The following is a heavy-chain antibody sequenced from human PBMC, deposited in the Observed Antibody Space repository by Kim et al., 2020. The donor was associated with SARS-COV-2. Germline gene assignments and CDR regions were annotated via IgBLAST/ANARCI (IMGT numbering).Heavy chain of an antibody. CDR3: ARESMVRGVMVFDY. V-gene: IGHV3-33*01. J-gene: IGHJ4*02. D-gene: IGHD3-10*01. CDR2: IWYDGSNK. Sequence: GGSLRLSCAASGFTFSSYGMHWVRQAPGKGLEWVAVIWYDGSNKYYADSVKGRFTISRDNSKNTLYLQMNSLRAEDTAVYYCARESMVRGVMVFDYWGQGTLVT. CDR1: GFTFSSYG.